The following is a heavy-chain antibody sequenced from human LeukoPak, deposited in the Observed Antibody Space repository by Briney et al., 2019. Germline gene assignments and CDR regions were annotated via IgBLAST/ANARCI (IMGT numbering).Heavy chain of an antibody. Sequence: PSETLSLTCTVSGGSVGSAGYYWSWIRQPPGKGLEWIGYIYYSGSTNYNPSLKSRVTISVDTSKNQFSLKLSSVTAADTAVYYCARDYDIVVERSHAFDIWGQGTMVTVSS. J-gene: IGHJ3*02. CDR1: GGSVGSAGYY. CDR3: ARDYDIVVERSHAFDI. V-gene: IGHV4-61*08. D-gene: IGHD2-15*01. CDR2: IYYSGST.